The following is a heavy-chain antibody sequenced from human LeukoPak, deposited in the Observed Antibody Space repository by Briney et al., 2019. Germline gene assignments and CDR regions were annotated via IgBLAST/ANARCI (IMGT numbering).Heavy chain of an antibody. Sequence: ISYDGSNKYYADSVKGRFTISRDNSKNTLYLQMNSLRAEDTAVYYCARPAAAGTGISWFDPWGQGTLVTVSS. V-gene: IGHV3-30-3*01. J-gene: IGHJ5*02. CDR2: ISYDGSNK. D-gene: IGHD6-13*01. CDR3: ARPAAAGTGISWFDP.